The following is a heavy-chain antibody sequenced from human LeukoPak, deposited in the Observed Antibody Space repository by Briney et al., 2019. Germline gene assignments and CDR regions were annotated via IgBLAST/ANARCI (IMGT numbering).Heavy chain of an antibody. CDR1: GGSISSSSYY. Sequence: SETLSLTCTVSGGSISSSSYYWGWIRQPPGKGLEWIGSIYYSGSTYHNPSLKSRVTISVDTSKNQFSLKLSSVTAADTAVYYCARSPLFFAFDIWGQGTMVTVSS. V-gene: IGHV4-39*01. J-gene: IGHJ3*02. CDR2: IYYSGST. D-gene: IGHD3-3*01. CDR3: ARSPLFFAFDI.